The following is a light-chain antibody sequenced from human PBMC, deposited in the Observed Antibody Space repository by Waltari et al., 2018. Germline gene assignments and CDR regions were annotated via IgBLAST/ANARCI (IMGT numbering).Light chain of an antibody. J-gene: IGLJ1*01. V-gene: IGLV2-11*01. CDR1: SSDVGSYLY. CDR2: DLT. CDR3: CSYADGNTYL. Sequence: QSALTQPRSVSGSPGQSVTISCTGTSSDVGSYLYVSWYQQRPGEAPNPLIYDLTHRPSGVPDRFAGSKSGNTASLTISWLQAEDEAEYYCCSYADGNTYLFGTGTKVTVL.